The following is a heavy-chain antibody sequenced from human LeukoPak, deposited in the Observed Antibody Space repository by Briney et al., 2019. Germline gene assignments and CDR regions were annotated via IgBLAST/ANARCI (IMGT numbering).Heavy chain of an antibody. D-gene: IGHD3-9*01. CDR1: GFTFSSYG. Sequence: GGSLRLSCAASGFTFSSYGMHWVRQAPGKGLEWVAVIWYDGSNKYYADSVKGRFTISRDNSKNTLYLQMNSLRAEDTAVYYCARGGNYDILTGYYPRTPFDYWGQGTLVTVSS. V-gene: IGHV3-33*01. CDR2: IWYDGSNK. J-gene: IGHJ4*02. CDR3: ARGGNYDILTGYYPRTPFDY.